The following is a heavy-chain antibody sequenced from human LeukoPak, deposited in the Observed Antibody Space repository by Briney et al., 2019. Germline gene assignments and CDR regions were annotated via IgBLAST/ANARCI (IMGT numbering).Heavy chain of an antibody. CDR2: IYHSGST. J-gene: IGHJ4*02. CDR3: ARLKPVPAAIPYFDY. D-gene: IGHD2-2*01. CDR1: GYSISRGYY. Sequence: PSETLSLTCAVPGYSISRGYYWGWIRKPPGKGLKWFGSIYHSGSTYYNPSLKSRVTISVDTSKNQFSLKLSSVTAADTAVYYCARLKPVPAAIPYFDYWGQGTLVTVSS. V-gene: IGHV4-38-2*01.